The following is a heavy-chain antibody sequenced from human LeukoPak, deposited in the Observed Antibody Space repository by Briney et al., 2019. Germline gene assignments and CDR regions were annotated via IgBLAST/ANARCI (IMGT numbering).Heavy chain of an antibody. V-gene: IGHV4-34*01. Sequence: SETLSLTCAVYGGSFSGYYWSWIRQPPGKGLEWIGEINHSGSTNYNPSLKSRVTISVDTSKNQFSLKLSSVTAADTAVYYCARVAKKYYDFWSGSYYFDYWGQGTLVTVSS. CDR3: ARVAKKYYDFWSGSYYFDY. CDR2: INHSGST. CDR1: GGSFSGYY. D-gene: IGHD3-3*01. J-gene: IGHJ4*02.